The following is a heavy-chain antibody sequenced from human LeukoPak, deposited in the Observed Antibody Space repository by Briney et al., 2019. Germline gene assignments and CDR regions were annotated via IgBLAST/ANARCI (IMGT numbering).Heavy chain of an antibody. CDR1: GYTFTSYD. V-gene: IGHV1-8*01. D-gene: IGHD3-3*01. Sequence: ASVKVSCKASGYTFTSYDINWVRQATGQGLEWMGWMNPNSGNTGYAQKFQGRVTMTRSTSISTAYMELSSLRSEDTAVYYCARVVTYYDFWSDTTKYYLVYYGMDVWGQGTTVTVSS. CDR2: MNPNSGNT. CDR3: ARVVTYYDFWSDTTKYYLVYYGMDV. J-gene: IGHJ6*02.